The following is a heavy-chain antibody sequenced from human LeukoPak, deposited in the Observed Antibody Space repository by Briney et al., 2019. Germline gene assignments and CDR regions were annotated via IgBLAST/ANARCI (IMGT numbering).Heavy chain of an antibody. CDR1: GFSFSSNT. CDR2: ISNNGGRT. CDR3: ARDEDTSALSEY. V-gene: IGHV3-23*01. Sequence: GGSLRLSCAGSGFSFSSNTMSWVRQAPGRGLEWVSAISNNGGRTDYADSVKGRFTISRDNSKSTLYLHMDSLRAEDRAVYYCARDEDTSALSEYWGQGTLVTVSS. D-gene: IGHD2/OR15-2a*01. J-gene: IGHJ4*02.